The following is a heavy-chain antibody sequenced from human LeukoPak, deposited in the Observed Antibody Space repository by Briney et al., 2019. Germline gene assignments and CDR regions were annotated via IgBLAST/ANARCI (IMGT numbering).Heavy chain of an antibody. V-gene: IGHV3-23*01. CDR1: GFTFSNYD. CDR3: AKDHRWELPNRNVDY. Sequence: RPGGSLRLSYAASGFTFSNYDMNWVRQAPGKGLEWVSRISDSGGSTYYADSVKGRFTISRDNSKHTLYLQMNSLRVEDTAVYYCAKDHRWELPNRNVDYWGQGTLVTVSS. J-gene: IGHJ4*02. CDR2: ISDSGGST. D-gene: IGHD2-15*01.